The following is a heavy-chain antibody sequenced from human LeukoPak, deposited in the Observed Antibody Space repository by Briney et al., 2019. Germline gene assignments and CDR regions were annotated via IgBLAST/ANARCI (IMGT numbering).Heavy chain of an antibody. CDR3: AKDGKRITMIVVVPPDY. CDR1: GFTFSSYG. V-gene: IGHV3-30*02. D-gene: IGHD3-22*01. J-gene: IGHJ4*02. Sequence: GGSLRLSCAASGFTFSSYGMHWVRQAPGKGLEWVAFIRYDGSNKYYADSVKGRFTISRDNSKNTLYLQMNSLRAEDTAVYYCAKDGKRITMIVVVPPDYWGQGTLVTVSS. CDR2: IRYDGSNK.